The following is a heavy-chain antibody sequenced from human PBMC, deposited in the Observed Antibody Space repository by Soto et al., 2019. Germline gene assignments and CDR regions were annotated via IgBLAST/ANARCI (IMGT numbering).Heavy chain of an antibody. V-gene: IGHV3-23*01. J-gene: IGHJ3*02. Sequence: PGGSLRLSCAASGVTFSSYAMSWVRQAPGKGLEWVSAISGSGGSTYYADSVKGRFTISRDNAKNSLYLQMNSLRAEDTALYYCARGQFDAFDIWGQGTMVTVSS. CDR1: GVTFSSYA. CDR2: ISGSGGST. CDR3: ARGQFDAFDI.